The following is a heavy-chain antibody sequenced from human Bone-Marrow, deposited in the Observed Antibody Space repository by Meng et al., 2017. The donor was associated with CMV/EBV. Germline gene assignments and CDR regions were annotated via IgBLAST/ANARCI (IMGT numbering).Heavy chain of an antibody. CDR2: IRYDGSNK. Sequence: GESLKISCAASGFTFSSYGMHWVRQAPGKGLEWVAFIRYDGSNKYYADSVKGRFTISRDNSKNTLYLQMNSLRAEDTAVYYCAKVRPYYYGSGSYSYYYYGMDVWGQGTTVTVSS. D-gene: IGHD3-10*01. J-gene: IGHJ6*02. CDR1: GFTFSSYG. V-gene: IGHV3-30*02. CDR3: AKVRPYYYGSGSYSYYYYGMDV.